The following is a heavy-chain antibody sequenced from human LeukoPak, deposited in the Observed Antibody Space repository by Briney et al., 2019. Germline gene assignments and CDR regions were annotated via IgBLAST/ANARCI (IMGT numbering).Heavy chain of an antibody. CDR3: ARYVWGSYPTFDDY. Sequence: SETLSLTCTVSGGSISSYYWSWIRQPPGKGLEWIGYISYSGSTNYNPSLKSRVTISVDTSKNQFSLKLSSVTAADTAVYYCARYVWGSYPTFDDYWGQGTLVTVSS. D-gene: IGHD3-16*01. CDR1: GGSISSYY. V-gene: IGHV4-59*01. CDR2: ISYSGST. J-gene: IGHJ4*02.